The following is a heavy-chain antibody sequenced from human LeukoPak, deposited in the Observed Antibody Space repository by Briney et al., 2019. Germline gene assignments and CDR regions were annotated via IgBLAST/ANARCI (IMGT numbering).Heavy chain of an antibody. CDR3: ARDRGEGRERPFDY. D-gene: IGHD1-26*01. Sequence: PSETLSLTCAVSGGSISSSNWWSWVRQPPGKGLEWIGEIYHSGSTNYNPSLKSRVTISVDTSKNHFSLRPTSVTAADTAMYYCARDRGEGRERPFDYWGRGTLVTVSS. J-gene: IGHJ4*02. CDR2: IYHSGST. V-gene: IGHV4-4*02. CDR1: GGSISSSNW.